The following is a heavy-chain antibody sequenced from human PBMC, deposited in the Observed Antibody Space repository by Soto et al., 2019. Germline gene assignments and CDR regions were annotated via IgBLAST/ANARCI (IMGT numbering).Heavy chain of an antibody. Sequence: PGGSLRLSCAASGFSLSVYCMHWVRQAPGKGLAWVSRIDTYGSATKYADSVEGRFSISKDNAENTLYLQMNNLRADDTAVYYCVRVLKSIGWDNDVFDIWGQGTMVTVS. CDR2: IDTYGSAT. D-gene: IGHD6-19*01. V-gene: IGHV3-74*01. CDR1: GFSLSVYC. CDR3: VRVLKSIGWDNDVFDI. J-gene: IGHJ3*02.